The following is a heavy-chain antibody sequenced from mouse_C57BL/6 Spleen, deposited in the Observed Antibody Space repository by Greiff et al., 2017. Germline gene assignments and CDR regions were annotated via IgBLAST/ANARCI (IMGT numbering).Heavy chain of an antibody. CDR2: IDPSDSYT. CDR3: ARRYYGNYDAMDY. J-gene: IGHJ4*01. Sequence: VQLQQSGAELVMPGASVKLSCKASGYTFTSYWMHWVKQRPGQGLEWIGEIDPSDSYTNYNQKFKGKSTLTVDKSSSTAYMQLSSLTSEDSAVYYCARRYYGNYDAMDYWGQGTSVTVSS. D-gene: IGHD2-1*01. V-gene: IGHV1-69*01. CDR1: GYTFTSYW.